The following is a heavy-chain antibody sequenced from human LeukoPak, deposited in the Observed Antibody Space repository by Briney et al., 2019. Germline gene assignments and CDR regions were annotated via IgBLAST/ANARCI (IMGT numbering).Heavy chain of an antibody. CDR1: GGSISSGGYY. D-gene: IGHD4-17*01. Sequence: PSETLSLTGTVSGGSISSGGYYWRWIRQHPGKGLEWIGYIYYSGSTYYNPSLKSRITISVDTSKNQFSLKLSSVTAADTAVYYCARRTTSWFDPWGQGTLVTVSS. V-gene: IGHV4-31*03. CDR3: ARRTTSWFDP. J-gene: IGHJ5*02. CDR2: IYYSGST.